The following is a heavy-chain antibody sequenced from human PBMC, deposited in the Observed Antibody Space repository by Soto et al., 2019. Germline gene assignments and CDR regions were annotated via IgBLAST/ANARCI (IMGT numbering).Heavy chain of an antibody. Sequence: PSETLSLTCTVSGGSISSGYYYWSWIRQPPGKGLEWIGYIYYSGSTYCNPSLKSRVTISVDTSKNQFSLKLSSVTAADTAVYYCARVGTIFGVVMRKVSWFDPWGQGTLVTVSS. CDR1: GGSISSGYYY. CDR3: ARVGTIFGVVMRKVSWFDP. CDR2: IYYSGST. J-gene: IGHJ5*02. V-gene: IGHV4-30-4*01. D-gene: IGHD3-3*01.